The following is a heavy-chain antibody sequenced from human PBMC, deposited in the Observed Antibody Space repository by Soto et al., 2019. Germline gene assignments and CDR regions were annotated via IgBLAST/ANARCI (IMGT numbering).Heavy chain of an antibody. V-gene: IGHV3-7*01. CDR1: GFTFSSYW. D-gene: IGHD3-16*02. CDR2: IKQDESEK. Sequence: EVQLVESGGGLVQPGGSLRLSCAASGFTFSSYWMTWVRQAPGKGLEWVANIKQDESEKYYFDSVKGRFTISRDNAKNSLYLQMNSLRAEDTAVYYCARVYYDYIWGSYPLNYWGQGTLVTVSS. J-gene: IGHJ4*02. CDR3: ARVYYDYIWGSYPLNY.